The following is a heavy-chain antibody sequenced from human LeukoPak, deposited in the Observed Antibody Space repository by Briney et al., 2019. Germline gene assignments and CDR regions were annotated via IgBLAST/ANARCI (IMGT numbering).Heavy chain of an antibody. J-gene: IGHJ4*02. D-gene: IGHD5-18*01. CDR2: ISTSSSYI. CDR1: GFTFSSYS. V-gene: IGHV3-21*01. Sequence: GGSLRLSCAASGFTFSSYSMNWVRQTPGKVLEWVSFISTSSSYIHNADSVKGRFTISRDNAKNSLYLQMNSLRAEDTAVYYCARGGEVDTAMVTLFDYWGQGTLVTVSS. CDR3: ARGGEVDTAMVTLFDY.